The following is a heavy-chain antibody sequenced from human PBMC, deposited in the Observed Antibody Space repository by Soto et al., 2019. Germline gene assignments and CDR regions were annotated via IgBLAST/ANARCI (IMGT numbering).Heavy chain of an antibody. CDR2: ISGGGGNT. CDR3: VNLITVTGGY. J-gene: IGHJ4*02. V-gene: IGHV3-23*01. Sequence: EVQLLESGGGLVQPGGSLRLSCAASGFTFSNYGMSWVRQAPGKGLEWVSIISGGGGNTYYADSVRGRFSISRDNSKNTLYLQMNSLRVDDTAVFYCVNLITVTGGYWGQGTLVTVSS. D-gene: IGHD4-17*01. CDR1: GFTFSNYG.